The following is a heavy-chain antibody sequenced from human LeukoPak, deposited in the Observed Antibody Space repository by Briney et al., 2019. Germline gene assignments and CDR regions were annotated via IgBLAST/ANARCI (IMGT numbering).Heavy chain of an antibody. CDR1: GFTFSSYA. V-gene: IGHV3-23*01. CDR2: ISGSGGST. Sequence: PGGSLRLSCAASGFTFSSYAMSWVRQAPGEGLEWVSAISGSGGSTYYADSVKGRFTISRDNSKNTLYLQMNSLRAEDTAVYYCACLVVAARSPDYWGQGTLVTVSS. D-gene: IGHD2-15*01. CDR3: ACLVVAARSPDY. J-gene: IGHJ4*02.